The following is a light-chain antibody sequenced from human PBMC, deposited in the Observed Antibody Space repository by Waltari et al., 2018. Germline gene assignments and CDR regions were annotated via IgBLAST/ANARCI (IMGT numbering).Light chain of an antibody. Sequence: QSALTQPASVSGSPGQSITISCTGTSSDVGDYNFVSWYQQHPGKAPQLIISHVNSRPSGVSNRFSGSKSDNTASLTISELQAEDGADYYCSSYTTSNTLWVFGGGTKLTVL. J-gene: IGLJ3*02. CDR1: SSDVGDYNF. CDR2: HVN. V-gene: IGLV2-14*03. CDR3: SSYTTSNTLWV.